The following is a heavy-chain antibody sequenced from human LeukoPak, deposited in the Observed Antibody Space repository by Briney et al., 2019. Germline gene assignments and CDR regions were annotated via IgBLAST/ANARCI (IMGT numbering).Heavy chain of an antibody. V-gene: IGHV1-69*13. CDR1: GYTFTSYA. Sequence: GASVKVSCKASGYTFTSYAMHWVRQAPGQRLEWMGWIIPIFGTANYAQKFQGRVTITADESTSTAYMELSSLRSEDTAVYYCARMRDIVVVPAALDYWGQGTLVTVSS. CDR3: ARMRDIVVVPAALDY. CDR2: IIPIFGTA. D-gene: IGHD2-2*01. J-gene: IGHJ4*02.